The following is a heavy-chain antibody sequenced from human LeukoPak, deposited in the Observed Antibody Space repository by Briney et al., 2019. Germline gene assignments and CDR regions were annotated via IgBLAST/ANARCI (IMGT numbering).Heavy chain of an antibody. CDR2: INPNSGGT. D-gene: IGHD3-16*01. Sequence: ASVKVSCKASGYTFTGYYMHWVRQAPGQGLEWMGWINPNSGGTNYAQKFQGRVTMTRDTSISTAYMELSRLRSDDTAVYYCARDLDGGAAFDYWGQGTLVTVSS. CDR1: GYTFTGYY. CDR3: ARDLDGGAAFDY. J-gene: IGHJ4*02. V-gene: IGHV1-2*02.